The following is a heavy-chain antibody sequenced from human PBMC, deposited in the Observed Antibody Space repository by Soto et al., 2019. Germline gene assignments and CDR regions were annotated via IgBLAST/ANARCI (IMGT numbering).Heavy chain of an antibody. V-gene: IGHV4-59*01. Sequence: SETLSLTCTVSGGSISSYYWSWIRQPPGKGLEWIGYIYYSGSTNYNPSLKSRVTISVDTSKNQFSLKLSSVTAADTAVYYCARGLDDFWSGPTFDYWGQGTLVTVSS. CDR3: ARGLDDFWSGPTFDY. J-gene: IGHJ4*02. CDR2: IYYSGST. D-gene: IGHD3-3*01. CDR1: GGSISSYY.